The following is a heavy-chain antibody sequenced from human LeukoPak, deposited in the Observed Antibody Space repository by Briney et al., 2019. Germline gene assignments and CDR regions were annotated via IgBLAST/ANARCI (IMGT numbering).Heavy chain of an antibody. J-gene: IGHJ5*01. D-gene: IGHD2-2*01. CDR1: GASVSSSTYF. Sequence: SETLSLTCAVSGASVSSSTYFWGWIRQPPGEGSEWLGSVSHSGATYYNPSLKSRVTISLGTSKNQITLTVTSVTVADTALYFCASRIVVSPTAIETWFDSWGQGTLVTVS. CDR2: VSHSGAT. V-gene: IGHV4-39*06. CDR3: ASRIVVSPTAIETWFDS.